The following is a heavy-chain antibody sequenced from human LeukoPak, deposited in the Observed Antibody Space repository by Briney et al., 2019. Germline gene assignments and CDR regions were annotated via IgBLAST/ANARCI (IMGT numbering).Heavy chain of an antibody. J-gene: IGHJ4*02. CDR1: GITLATSP. CDR3: ARGREGYNYRYSDY. D-gene: IGHD5-24*01. Sequence: GGSLTLSCVASGITLATSPMDWVRQAPGKGPEWVSFSTNSVTDISYADSVRGRFTISRDNAKNSLYLQMNALRDEDTAVYYCARGREGYNYRYSDYWGQGTLVTVSS. V-gene: IGHV3-48*02. CDR2: STNSVTDI.